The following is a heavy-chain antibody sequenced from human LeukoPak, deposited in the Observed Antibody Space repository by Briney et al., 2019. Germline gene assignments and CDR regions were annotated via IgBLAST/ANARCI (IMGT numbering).Heavy chain of an antibody. Sequence: PSETLSLTCTVSGGSLSSYYWSCIRQPPGKGLEWIGYIYYSGSTNYNPSLKSRVTISVDTSKNQFSLKLSSVTAADTAVYYCTRESRPFCPFAYWGQGVLVTVSS. CDR2: IYYSGST. CDR3: TRESRPFCPFAY. V-gene: IGHV4-59*01. CDR1: GGSLSSYY. D-gene: IGHD2-2*01. J-gene: IGHJ4*02.